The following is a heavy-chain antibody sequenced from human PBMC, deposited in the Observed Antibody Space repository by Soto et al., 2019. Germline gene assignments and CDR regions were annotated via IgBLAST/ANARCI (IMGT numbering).Heavy chain of an antibody. J-gene: IGHJ5*02. Sequence: GASVKVSCKASGYTFTSYAMHWVRQAPGQRLEWMGWINAGNGNTKYSQKFQGRVTITRDTSASTAYMELSSLRSEDTAVYYCARDHSDGYDILTGYRGFDPWGQGTLVTVSS. D-gene: IGHD3-9*01. V-gene: IGHV1-3*01. CDR3: ARDHSDGYDILTGYRGFDP. CDR2: INAGNGNT. CDR1: GYTFTSYA.